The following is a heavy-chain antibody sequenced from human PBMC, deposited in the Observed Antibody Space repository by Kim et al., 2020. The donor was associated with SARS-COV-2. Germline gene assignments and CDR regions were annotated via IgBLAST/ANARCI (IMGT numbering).Heavy chain of an antibody. CDR3: TLVPGTTLAFWDAFDM. J-gene: IGHJ3*02. Sequence: GGSLRHSCAASGFTFSGSAMHWVRQASGKGLEWVARITSKPNSYSKAYAAPVRVRFTISRYDSKNTAYLHMNNLKTEERAVYDCTLVPGTTLAFWDAFDMCGQGTMRTASS. D-gene: IGHD1-7*01. V-gene: IGHV3-73*01. CDR2: ITSKPNSYSK. CDR1: GFTFSGSA.